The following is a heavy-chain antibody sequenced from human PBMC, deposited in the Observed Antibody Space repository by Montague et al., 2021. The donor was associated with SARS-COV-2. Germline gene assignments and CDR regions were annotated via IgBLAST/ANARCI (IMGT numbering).Heavy chain of an antibody. V-gene: IGHV4-4*02. CDR2: ITYGGIA. CDR1: GVSITSTNW. D-gene: IGHD4-11*01. J-gene: IGHJ4*02. CDR3: SGKVLTVPADY. Sequence: SETLSLTCAVSGVSITSTNWWSLVRQPPGKGLEWFGEITYGGIATYNPSLKSRATITMDRSRNLFSLKLSSVIAADTAIYYCSGKVLTVPADYWGQGTLVTVS.